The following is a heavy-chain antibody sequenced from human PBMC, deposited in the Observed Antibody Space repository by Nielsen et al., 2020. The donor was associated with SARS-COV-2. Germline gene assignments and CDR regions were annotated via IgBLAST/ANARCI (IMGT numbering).Heavy chain of an antibody. CDR2: INAGNGNT. Sequence: ASVKVSCKTSGYTFTSFAIHWVRQAPGQSLEWMGWINAGNGNTKYSQKFQGRVTMTRDTSANTAYMELSSLSSEDTAVYYCARPSLSGTSDYFDYWGRGTLVTVSS. CDR1: GYTFTSFA. V-gene: IGHV1-3*01. J-gene: IGHJ4*02. D-gene: IGHD3-10*01. CDR3: ARPSLSGTSDYFDY.